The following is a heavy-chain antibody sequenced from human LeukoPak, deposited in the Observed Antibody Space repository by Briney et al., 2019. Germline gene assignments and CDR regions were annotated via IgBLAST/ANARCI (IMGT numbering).Heavy chain of an antibody. J-gene: IGHJ3*02. V-gene: IGHV1-69*04. CDR1: GGTFSSYA. Sequence: SVKVSCKASGGTFSSYAISWVRQAPGQGLEWMGRIIPILGIANCAQKFQGRVTITADKSTSTAYMELSSLRSEDTAVYYCARGWAYCGGDCYFGAFDIWGQGTMVTVSS. D-gene: IGHD2-21*02. CDR2: IIPILGIA. CDR3: ARGWAYCGGDCYFGAFDI.